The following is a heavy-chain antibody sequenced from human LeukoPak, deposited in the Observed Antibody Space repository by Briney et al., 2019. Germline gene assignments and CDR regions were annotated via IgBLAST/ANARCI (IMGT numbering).Heavy chain of an antibody. V-gene: IGHV4-34*01. CDR2: INHSGST. CDR3: ARKAATRRIDY. CDR1: GGSFSGYY. Sequence: KPSETLSLTCAVYGGSFSGYYWSWIRQPPGKGLEWIGEINHSGSTNYNPSLKSRVTISVDTSKNQFSLKLSSVTAADTAVYYCARKAATRRIDYWGQGTLVTVSS. J-gene: IGHJ4*02. D-gene: IGHD6-13*01.